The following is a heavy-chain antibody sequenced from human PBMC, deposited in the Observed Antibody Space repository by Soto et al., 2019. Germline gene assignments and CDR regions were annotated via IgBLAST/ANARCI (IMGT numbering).Heavy chain of an antibody. J-gene: IGHJ4*02. CDR2: IVVGSGNT. Sequence: QMQLVQSGPEVKKPGTSVKVSCKASGFTFTSSAVQWVRQARGQRLEWVGWIVVGSGNTNYAQKFQERVTITRDMSTSPAYMELSSLRSEDTAVYYCAATDYDSESYFDYWGQGTLVTVSS. CDR3: AATDYDSESYFDY. CDR1: GFTFTSSA. V-gene: IGHV1-58*01. D-gene: IGHD3-22*01.